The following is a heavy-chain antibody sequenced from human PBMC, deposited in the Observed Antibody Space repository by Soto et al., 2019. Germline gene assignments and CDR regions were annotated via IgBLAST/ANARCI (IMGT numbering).Heavy chain of an antibody. CDR1: GFDFNTYG. CDR2: ISFDGGSQ. CDR3: ARDSSVTAAGSGGWFDP. Sequence: QVQLVESGGGVVHPGRSLRLSCAASGFDFNTYGLHWVRQAPGKGREWVAAISFDGGSQYYADSVKGRFTVSRDKSNSPLYQQMSSRGAEDTATYFCARDSSVTAAGSGGWFDPWGPGTLGIVSS. J-gene: IGHJ5*02. D-gene: IGHD6-13*01. V-gene: IGHV3-30*03.